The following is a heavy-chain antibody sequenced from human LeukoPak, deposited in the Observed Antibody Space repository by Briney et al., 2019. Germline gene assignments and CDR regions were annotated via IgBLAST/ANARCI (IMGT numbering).Heavy chain of an antibody. CDR2: IYSGGST. D-gene: IGHD1-1*01. Sequence: GGSLRLSCAASGFTFSSYWMHWVRQAPGKGLEWVSVIYSGGSTYYADSVKGRFTISRDNSKNTLYLQMNSLRAEDTAVYYCARGTPTEYFDYWGQGTLVTVSS. CDR3: ARGTPTEYFDY. J-gene: IGHJ4*02. V-gene: IGHV3-66*02. CDR1: GFTFSSYW.